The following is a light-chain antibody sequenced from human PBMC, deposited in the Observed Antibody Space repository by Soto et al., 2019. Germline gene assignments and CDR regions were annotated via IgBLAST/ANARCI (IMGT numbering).Light chain of an antibody. CDR2: FVS. Sequence: DIVMTQSPLSLSVTPGEPASISCRSSQSLLHSNGYNYLDWYLQKPGQSPQLLIYFVSNRASGVADRFSGSGSGTDFILEISRVEPEDVGVYYCMQALQTRTFGQGTKVEI. CDR3: MQALQTRT. CDR1: QSLLHSNGYNY. J-gene: IGKJ1*01. V-gene: IGKV2-28*01.